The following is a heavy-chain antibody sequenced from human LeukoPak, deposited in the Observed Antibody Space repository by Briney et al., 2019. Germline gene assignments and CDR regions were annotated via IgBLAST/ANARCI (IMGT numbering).Heavy chain of an antibody. CDR1: GFTFSSYA. CDR2: ISSNGGST. J-gene: IGHJ4*02. Sequence: GGSLRLSCAASGFTFSSYAMHWVRQAPGKGLEYVSAISSNGGSTYYANSVKGRFTISRDNSKNTLYLQMGSLRAEDMAVYYCARAFDFWSGYYFDYWGRGTLVTVSS. V-gene: IGHV3-64*01. D-gene: IGHD3-3*01. CDR3: ARAFDFWSGYYFDY.